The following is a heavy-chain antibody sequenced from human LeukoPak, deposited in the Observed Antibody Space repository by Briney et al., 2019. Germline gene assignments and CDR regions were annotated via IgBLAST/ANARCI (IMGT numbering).Heavy chain of an antibody. Sequence: GGSLRLSCAASGFTFSSYDMHWVRQAPGKGLEWVAVISYDGSNKYYADSVKSRFAISRDNSKNTVYLQMNSLRVEETAVYYCARANTPFADYWGQGTLVTVSS. CDR1: GFTFSSYD. CDR2: ISYDGSNK. D-gene: IGHD2-2*02. CDR3: ARANTPFADY. J-gene: IGHJ4*02. V-gene: IGHV3-30*09.